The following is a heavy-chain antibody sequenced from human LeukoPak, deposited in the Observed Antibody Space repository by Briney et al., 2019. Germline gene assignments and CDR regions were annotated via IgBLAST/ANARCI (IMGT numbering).Heavy chain of an antibody. Sequence: SETLSLTCLVSGDSISSDYYWSWIRQPPGKGLEWIREINHSGSTNYNPSLKSRVTISVDTSKNQFSLKLSSVTAADTAVYYCARGRGIAARRGYDYWGQGTLVTVSS. CDR3: ARGRGIAARRGYDY. V-gene: IGHV4-34*01. CDR1: GDSISSDYY. J-gene: IGHJ4*02. CDR2: INHSGST. D-gene: IGHD6-6*01.